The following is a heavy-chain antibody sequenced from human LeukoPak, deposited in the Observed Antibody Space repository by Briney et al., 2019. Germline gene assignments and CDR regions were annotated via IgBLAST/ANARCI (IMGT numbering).Heavy chain of an antibody. J-gene: IGHJ4*02. V-gene: IGHV3-48*03. D-gene: IGHD5-18*01. CDR1: GFTFSSYE. Sequence: GGSLRLSCAASGFTFSSYEMNWVRQAPGKGLEWVSYISSSGSTIYYADSVKGRFTISRDNAKNSLCLQMHSLRAEDTAVYYCAREADTALVKYFGYWGQGTLVTVSS. CDR2: ISSSGSTI. CDR3: AREADTALVKYFGY.